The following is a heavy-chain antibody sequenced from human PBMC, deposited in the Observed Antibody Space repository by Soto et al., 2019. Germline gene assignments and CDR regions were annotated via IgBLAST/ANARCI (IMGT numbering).Heavy chain of an antibody. Sequence: GGSLRLSCAASGFTFSSYSMNWVRQAPGKGLEWVSSISSSSSYIYYADSVKGRFTISRDNAKNSLYLQMNSLRAEDTAVYYCARDLDYYDSSGQYWGQGSLVTVSS. CDR1: GFTFSSYS. CDR3: ARDLDYYDSSGQY. D-gene: IGHD3-22*01. V-gene: IGHV3-21*01. CDR2: ISSSSSYI. J-gene: IGHJ1*01.